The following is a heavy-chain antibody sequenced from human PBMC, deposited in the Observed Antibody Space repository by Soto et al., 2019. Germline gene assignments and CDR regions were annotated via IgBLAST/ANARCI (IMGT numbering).Heavy chain of an antibody. CDR3: ARVAWLGTATRLGYFDY. CDR1: GFTFSDYY. V-gene: IGHV3-11*01. CDR2: ITSSGTTI. D-gene: IGHD2-21*02. Sequence: QVQLVESGGGLVKPGGSLRLCCAASGFTFSDYYMTWIRQAPGKGLEWISYITSSGTTIYYADSVKGRFTVSRDNAKNSLYLQMSSLRAEDTAVYYCARVAWLGTATRLGYFDYWGQGSLVTVSS. J-gene: IGHJ4*02.